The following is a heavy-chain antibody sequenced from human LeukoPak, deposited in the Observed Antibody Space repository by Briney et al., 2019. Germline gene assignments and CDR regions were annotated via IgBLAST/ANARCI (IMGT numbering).Heavy chain of an antibody. D-gene: IGHD2/OR15-2a*01. CDR3: AKESNSSDNWYFDL. Sequence: SETLSLTCTVSGGSISSYYWSWIRQPPGKGLEWIGYIYYSGSTNYNPSLKSRVTISVDTSKNQFSLKLSSVTAADTAVYYCAKESNSSDNWYFDLWGRGTLVTVSS. V-gene: IGHV4-59*01. CDR1: GGSISSYY. J-gene: IGHJ2*01. CDR2: IYYSGST.